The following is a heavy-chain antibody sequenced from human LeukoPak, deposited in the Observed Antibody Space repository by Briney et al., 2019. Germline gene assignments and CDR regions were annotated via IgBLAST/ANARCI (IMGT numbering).Heavy chain of an antibody. D-gene: IGHD3-10*01. J-gene: IGHJ4*02. Sequence: GGSLRLSCAASGFTFSGYSMNWVRQAPGKGLEWVSYISSGSSTIYYADSVKGRFTISRDNAKNSLYLQMNSLRDEDTAVYYCARDPNTYGSGSDGDYWGQGTLVTVSS. V-gene: IGHV3-48*02. CDR3: ARDPNTYGSGSDGDY. CDR2: ISSGSSTI. CDR1: GFTFSGYS.